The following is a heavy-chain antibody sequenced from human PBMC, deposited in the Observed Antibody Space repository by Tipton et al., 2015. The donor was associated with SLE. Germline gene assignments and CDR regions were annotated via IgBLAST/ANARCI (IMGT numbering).Heavy chain of an antibody. V-gene: IGHV4-34*01. CDR1: GGSFSGYY. Sequence: TLSLTCAVYGGSFSGYYWIWIRQATGKGLEWIGEINHSGGTNYNPSLKSRVTMSVDTSKNQFSLKLSSVTAADTAVYYCARVGPCGGDCYSLDYWGQGTLVTVSS. J-gene: IGHJ4*02. CDR2: INHSGGT. CDR3: ARVGPCGGDCYSLDY. D-gene: IGHD2-21*01.